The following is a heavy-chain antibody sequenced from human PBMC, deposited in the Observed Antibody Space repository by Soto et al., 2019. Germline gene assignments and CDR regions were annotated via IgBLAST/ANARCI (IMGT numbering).Heavy chain of an antibody. D-gene: IGHD6-13*01. V-gene: IGHV1-69*13. CDR1: GGTFSSYA. CDR2: IIPIFGTA. J-gene: IGHJ4*02. Sequence: SVKVSCKASGGTFSSYAISWVRQAPGQGLEWMGGIIPIFGTANYAQKFQGRVTITADESTSTAYMELSSLRSEDTAVYYRAVQLVAIRPSASPFDYWGQGTLVTVSS. CDR3: AVQLVAIRPSASPFDY.